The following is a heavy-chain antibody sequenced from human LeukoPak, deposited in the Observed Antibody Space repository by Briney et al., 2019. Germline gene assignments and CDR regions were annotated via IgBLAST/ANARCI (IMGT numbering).Heavy chain of an antibody. D-gene: IGHD4-17*01. CDR1: VSTFSTYG. Sequence: GGSLRLSCASSVSTFSTYGIHCVRQAPGKGLEWVAFIRYDGTNKWYADSVKGRFTISRDNSKNMLYLQMNSLRAEDTAVYHCVKDRDYGDYRSAYYYYMDVWGKGTTVTVSS. J-gene: IGHJ6*03. CDR3: VKDRDYGDYRSAYYYYMDV. V-gene: IGHV3-30*02. CDR2: IRYDGTNK.